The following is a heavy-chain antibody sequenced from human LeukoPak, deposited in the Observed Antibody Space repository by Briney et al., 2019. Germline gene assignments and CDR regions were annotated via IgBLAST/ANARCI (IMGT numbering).Heavy chain of an antibody. CDR3: ATPLGYDSSGYYQGWYDP. CDR2: INPNSGGT. D-gene: IGHD3-22*01. V-gene: IGHV1-2*02. Sequence: ASVKVSCKASGYTFTGYYTHWVRQAPGQGLEWMGWINPNSGGTNYAQKFQGRVTMTRDTSISTAYMELRSLRSDDTAVYYCATPLGYDSSGYYQGWYDPWGQGTLVTVSS. CDR1: GYTFTGYY. J-gene: IGHJ5*02.